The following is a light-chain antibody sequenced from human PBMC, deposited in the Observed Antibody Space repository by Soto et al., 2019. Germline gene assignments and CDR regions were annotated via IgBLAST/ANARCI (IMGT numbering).Light chain of an antibody. CDR1: SSDVGGYNY. V-gene: IGLV2-8*01. Sequence: QSALTQPPSASVSPGQSVTISCTGTSSDVGGYNYVSWYQQYPGRAPKLMIYEVTKRPSGVPDRFSGSKSGNTASLTVSGLQAEDEAEYYCSSYAASNNFYFVFGGGTQLTVL. J-gene: IGLJ3*02. CDR2: EVT. CDR3: SSYAASNNFYFV.